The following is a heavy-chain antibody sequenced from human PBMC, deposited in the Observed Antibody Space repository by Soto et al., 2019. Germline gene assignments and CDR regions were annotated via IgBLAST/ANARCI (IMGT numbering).Heavy chain of an antibody. Sequence: ASVKVSCKASGYTFTSYGISWVRQAPGQGLEWMGWISAYNGNTNYAQKLQGRVTMTTDTSTSTAYMELRSLRSDDTAVYYCARDVYYYDSSGYYYGYWGQGTLVTVSS. D-gene: IGHD3-22*01. CDR2: ISAYNGNT. V-gene: IGHV1-18*01. J-gene: IGHJ4*02. CDR1: GYTFTSYG. CDR3: ARDVYYYDSSGYYYGY.